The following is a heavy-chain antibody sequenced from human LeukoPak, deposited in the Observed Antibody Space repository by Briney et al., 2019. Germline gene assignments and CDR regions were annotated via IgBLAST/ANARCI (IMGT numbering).Heavy chain of an antibody. CDR3: ARSPYCSSTSCYNWFDP. V-gene: IGHV1-8*01. CDR2: MNPNSGNT. J-gene: IGHJ5*02. D-gene: IGHD2-2*01. Sequence: ASVKVSCKASGYTFTSYDINWVRQATGQGLEWMGWMNPNSGNTGYAQKFQGRVTMTRNTSISTASMELSSLRSEDTAVYYCARSPYCSSTSCYNWFDPWGQGTLVTVSS. CDR1: GYTFTSYD.